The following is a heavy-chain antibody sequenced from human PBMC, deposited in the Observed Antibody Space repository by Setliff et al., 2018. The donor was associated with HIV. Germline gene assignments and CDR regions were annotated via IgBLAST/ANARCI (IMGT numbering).Heavy chain of an antibody. CDR1: GGAFSSYA. D-gene: IGHD3-22*01. V-gene: IGHV1-69*13. J-gene: IGHJ4*02. Sequence: SVKVSYKASGGAFSSYAISWVRQAPGQGLEWMGGIIPIFGTTNYLQKFQGRITLTADDVTSTAYMELRSLRSDDTAMYYCVRDGAGHYDNRGYFGNFNFWGQGTPVTVS. CDR2: IIPIFGTT. CDR3: VRDGAGHYDNRGYFGNFNF.